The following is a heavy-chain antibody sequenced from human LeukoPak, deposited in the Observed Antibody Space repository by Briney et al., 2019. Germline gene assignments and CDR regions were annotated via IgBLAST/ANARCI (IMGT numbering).Heavy chain of an antibody. J-gene: IGHJ4*02. CDR1: GFTFSSYW. V-gene: IGHV3-74*01. CDR3: ARHPLLRGGRDSFDY. CDR2: IASDGSST. D-gene: IGHD2-15*01. Sequence: GGSLRLSCAASGFTFSSYWMNWVRQAPGKGLVWVSRIASDGSSTTYADSVKGRFSISRDNAKNTLYLQMNSLRVEDTAVYYCARHPLLRGGRDSFDYWGQGTLVTVSS.